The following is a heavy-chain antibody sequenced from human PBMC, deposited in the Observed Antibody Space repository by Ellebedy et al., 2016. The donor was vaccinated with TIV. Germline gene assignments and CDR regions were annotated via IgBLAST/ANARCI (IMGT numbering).Heavy chain of an antibody. CDR2: VSWKSDTI. J-gene: IGHJ4*02. Sequence: GGSLRLSCAASGFTFADYAMHWVRQAPGKGLEWVSGVSWKSDTIDYADSVKDRFTISRDNAKNSLYLQMNSLRVEDTALYYCAKSSGSYYGYFDYWGQGTLVTVSS. CDR1: GFTFADYA. CDR3: AKSSGSYYGYFDY. D-gene: IGHD1-26*01. V-gene: IGHV3-9*01.